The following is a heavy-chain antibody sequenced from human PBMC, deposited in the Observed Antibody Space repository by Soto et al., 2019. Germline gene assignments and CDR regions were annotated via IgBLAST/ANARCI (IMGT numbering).Heavy chain of an antibody. CDR3: AKGSPASYYYDSSGYFDY. D-gene: IGHD3-22*01. V-gene: IGHV3-9*01. Sequence: SLRLSCAASGFTFDDYAMPWVRQAPGKGLEWVSGISWNSGSIGYADSVKGRFTISRDNAKNSLYLQMNSLRAEDTALYYCAKGSPASYYYDSSGYFDYWGQGTLVTVSS. CDR1: GFTFDDYA. J-gene: IGHJ4*02. CDR2: ISWNSGSI.